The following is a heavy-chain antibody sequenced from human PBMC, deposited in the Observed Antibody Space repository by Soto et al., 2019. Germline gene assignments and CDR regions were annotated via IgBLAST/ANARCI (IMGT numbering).Heavy chain of an antibody. CDR1: GYTFTSYY. V-gene: IGHV1-46*01. CDR2: INPSGGST. J-gene: IGHJ6*02. D-gene: IGHD4-17*01. CDR3: ARDSPPNYGDYASNGMDV. Sequence: ASVKVSCKASGYTFTSYYMHWVRQAPGQGLEWMGIINPSGGSTSYAQKFQGRVTMTRDTSTSTVYMELSSLRSEDTAVYYCARDSPPNYGDYASNGMDVWGQGTTVTVSS.